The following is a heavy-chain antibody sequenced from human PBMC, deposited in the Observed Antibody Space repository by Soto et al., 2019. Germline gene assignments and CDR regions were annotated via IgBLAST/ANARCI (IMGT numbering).Heavy chain of an antibody. CDR1: GFTFSSYW. D-gene: IGHD2-2*01. V-gene: IGHV3-7*04. CDR2: IKQDGSEK. CDR3: AREEGVVVPADIEVYSYYGMDV. Sequence: EVQLVESGGGLVQPGGSLRLSCAASGFTFSSYWMSWVRQAPGKGLEWVANIKQDGSEKYYVDSVKGQFTISRDNAMDAVYRRLHGLRAEDTAVYSCAREEGVVVPADIEVYSYYGMDVWGQGTTVTVSS. J-gene: IGHJ6*02.